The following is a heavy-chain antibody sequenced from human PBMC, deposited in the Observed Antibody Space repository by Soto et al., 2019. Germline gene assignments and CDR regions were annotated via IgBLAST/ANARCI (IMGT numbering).Heavy chain of an antibody. CDR2: MYNTGST. V-gene: IGHV4-59*01. Sequence: SETLSLTCTVSGVSISSYYWNWIRQPPGKGLEWIGYMYNTGSTIYNPSLKSRVTISVDTSKNQFSLKLNSVTAADTAVYYCARDLWGYCGADCYPLDVWGKGTTVTVS. D-gene: IGHD2-21*02. CDR1: GVSISSYY. J-gene: IGHJ6*03. CDR3: ARDLWGYCGADCYPLDV.